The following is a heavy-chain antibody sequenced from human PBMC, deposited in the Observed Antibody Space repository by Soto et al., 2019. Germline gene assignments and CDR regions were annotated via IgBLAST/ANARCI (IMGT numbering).Heavy chain of an antibody. J-gene: IGHJ4*02. V-gene: IGHV3-30*18. Sequence: QPWGSLRLSCAASGFIFSSSGMHLFRHSPFKWLEWVALISYHGSDKYYADSVKGRFSISRDNSNNTLYLRMNSLRAGDTAVYYCAKDGEVGHGYNLPGYWGQGTLVTVSS. CDR1: GFIFSSSG. D-gene: IGHD5-12*01. CDR2: ISYHGSDK. CDR3: AKDGEVGHGYNLPGY.